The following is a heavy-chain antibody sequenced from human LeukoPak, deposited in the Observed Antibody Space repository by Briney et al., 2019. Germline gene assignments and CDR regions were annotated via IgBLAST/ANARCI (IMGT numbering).Heavy chain of an antibody. D-gene: IGHD3-3*01. V-gene: IGHV3-48*03. J-gene: IGHJ5*02. Sequence: GGSLRLSCAASGFTFSSYEMNWVRQAPGKGLEWVSYISSSGSTIHYADSVKGRFTISRDNAKNSLYLQMNSLRAEDTAVYYCASITIFGESNWFDPWGQGTLVTVSS. CDR1: GFTFSSYE. CDR3: ASITIFGESNWFDP. CDR2: ISSSGSTI.